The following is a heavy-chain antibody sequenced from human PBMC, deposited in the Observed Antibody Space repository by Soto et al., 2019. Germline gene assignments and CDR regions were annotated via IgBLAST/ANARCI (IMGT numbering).Heavy chain of an antibody. V-gene: IGHV1-2*02. D-gene: IGHD5-12*01. Sequence: ASVKVSCKTSGDSFNDYYIHWVRQAPGQGLEWMGWINPNGGATKYAQKFQGRVTVTRDTSIRTVYMELSSLRSDDTAVYYCARESGGATATLDYSYFYTDFWGKGTTGTVSS. J-gene: IGHJ6*03. CDR2: INPNGGAT. CDR1: GDSFNDYY. CDR3: ARESGGATATLDYSYFYTDF.